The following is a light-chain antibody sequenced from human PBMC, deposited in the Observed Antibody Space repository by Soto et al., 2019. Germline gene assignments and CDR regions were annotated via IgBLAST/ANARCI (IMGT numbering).Light chain of an antibody. CDR1: QIISIY. CDR3: QQYNNWSPST. V-gene: IGKV3-15*01. Sequence: EIVMTQSPATLSVSPWERATLSCMASQIISIYKLAWYQQKPGQAPRLLLFGVSNRATGIPARFSGSGSGTDFSLTISSLQSEDFAFYYCQQYNNWSPSTFGQGTRLQNK. CDR2: GVS. J-gene: IGKJ5*01.